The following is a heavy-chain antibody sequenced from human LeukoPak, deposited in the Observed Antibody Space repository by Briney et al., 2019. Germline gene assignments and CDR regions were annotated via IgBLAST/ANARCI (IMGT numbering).Heavy chain of an antibody. Sequence: GGSLRLSCAASGFTVSSNYMSWVRQAPGKGLEWVSVIYSAGTTYYADSVKGRFTISRDNSKNTLYLQMNSLRTEDTAVYYCARARGNFWDFDYWGQGTLVTVSS. CDR1: GFTVSSNY. D-gene: IGHD3-16*01. J-gene: IGHJ4*02. CDR2: IYSAGTT. CDR3: ARARGNFWDFDY. V-gene: IGHV3-53*01.